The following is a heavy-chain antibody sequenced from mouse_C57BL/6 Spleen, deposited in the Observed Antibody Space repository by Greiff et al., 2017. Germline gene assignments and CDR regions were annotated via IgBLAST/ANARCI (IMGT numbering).Heavy chain of an antibody. J-gene: IGHJ2*01. CDR1: GYTFTSYW. CDR2: IDPSDSYT. V-gene: IGHV1-69*01. Sequence: QVQLQQPGAELVMPGASVKLSCKASGYTFTSYWMHWVKQRPGQGLEWIGEIDPSDSYTTYNQKFKGKSTLTVDKSSSTAYMQLSSLTSEDSAVYYCARGRLLDYWGQGTTLTVSS. D-gene: IGHD3-2*02. CDR3: ARGRLLDY.